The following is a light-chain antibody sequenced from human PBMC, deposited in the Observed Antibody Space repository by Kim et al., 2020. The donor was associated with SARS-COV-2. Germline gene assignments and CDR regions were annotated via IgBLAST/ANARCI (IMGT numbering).Light chain of an antibody. CDR3: QQLNSYPMYT. CDR2: AAS. Sequence: DIQLTQSPSFLSASVGDRVTITCRASQGISSYLAWYQQKPGKAPKLLIYAASTLQSGVPSRFSGSGSGTEFTLTISSLQPEDFATYYCQQLNSYPMYTFGQGTKLDI. J-gene: IGKJ2*01. V-gene: IGKV1-9*01. CDR1: QGISSY.